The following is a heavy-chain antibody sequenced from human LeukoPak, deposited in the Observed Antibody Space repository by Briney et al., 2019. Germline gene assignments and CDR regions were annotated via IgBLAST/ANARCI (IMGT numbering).Heavy chain of an antibody. CDR1: GYIFTTHA. J-gene: IGHJ5*02. CDR3: ARASSGSLSTWFGELFDWYDP. D-gene: IGHD3-10*01. V-gene: IGHV1-3*01. CDR2: INAGSGYT. Sequence: ASVNVSCKASGYIFTTHAMHWLRQAPGQRPEWMGWINAGSGYTKYSQKFQGRVTISRDTSASTVYMELRSLGSEDTAVYYCARASSGSLSTWFGELFDWYDPWGQGTLVTVSS.